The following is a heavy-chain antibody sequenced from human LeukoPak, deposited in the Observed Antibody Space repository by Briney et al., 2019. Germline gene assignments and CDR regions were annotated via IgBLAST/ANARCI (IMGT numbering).Heavy chain of an antibody. V-gene: IGHV3-73*01. CDR2: IRNNYAT. J-gene: IGHJ4*02. CDR3: ARQTNSCHDY. Sequence: GGSLRLSCAASGFTFSESHMHWVRQASGKGLEWVGHIRNNYATAYAASVKGRFTISRDDSKNTAYLQMNSLKTEDTAVYYCARQTNSCHDYWGQGTLVTASS. CDR1: GFTFSESH. D-gene: IGHD2-2*01.